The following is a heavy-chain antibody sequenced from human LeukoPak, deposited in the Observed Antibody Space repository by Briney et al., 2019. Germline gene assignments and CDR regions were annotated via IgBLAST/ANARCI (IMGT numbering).Heavy chain of an antibody. CDR2: ISAYNGNT. D-gene: IGHD2-8*02. CDR3: ATSAYTGGVFDY. V-gene: IGHV1-18*01. Sequence: ASVKVSCKASGYTFNTYTLTWVRQAPGQGLEWMGWISAYNGNTNYAQKLQGRVTMTTDTSTSTAYMVLSSLRSEDTAVYYCATSAYTGGVFDYWGQGTLVTVSS. CDR1: GYTFNTYT. J-gene: IGHJ4*02.